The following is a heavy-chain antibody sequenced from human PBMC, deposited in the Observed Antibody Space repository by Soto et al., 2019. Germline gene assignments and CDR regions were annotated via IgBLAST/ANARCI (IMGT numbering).Heavy chain of an antibody. CDR3: TRHTGLQLWTPAYIDY. CDR1: GFTFSGSA. Sequence: EVQLVESGGGLVQPGGSLKLSCAASGFTFSGSAMHWVRQASGKGLEWVGRIRSKANSYATAYAASVKGRFTISRDDSKNTAYLQMNSLKTEDTAVYYCTRHTGLQLWTPAYIDYWGQGTLVTVSS. D-gene: IGHD5-18*01. J-gene: IGHJ4*02. V-gene: IGHV3-73*01. CDR2: IRSKANSYAT.